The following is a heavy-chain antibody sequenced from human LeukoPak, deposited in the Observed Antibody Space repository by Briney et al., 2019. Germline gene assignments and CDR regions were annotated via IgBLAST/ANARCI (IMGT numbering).Heavy chain of an antibody. Sequence: PSQTLSHTCTVSGDSMTRGGYYWSWVRQHPGKGLEWIGFIYHSGTTFYNPSLEGRAAISVDTSQNQFSLKLTSVTAADTAVYYCARAVDYRNYFDYWGQGTLVTVSS. CDR3: ARAVDYRNYFDY. J-gene: IGHJ4*02. D-gene: IGHD4-11*01. CDR1: GDSMTRGGYY. CDR2: IYHSGTT. V-gene: IGHV4-31*03.